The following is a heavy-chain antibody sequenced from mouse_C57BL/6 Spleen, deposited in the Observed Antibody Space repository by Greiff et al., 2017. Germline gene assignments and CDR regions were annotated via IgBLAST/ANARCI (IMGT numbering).Heavy chain of an antibody. Sequence: EVQLVESGEGLVKPGGSLKLSCAASGFTFSSYAMSWVRQTPEKRLEWVAYISSGGDYIYYADTVKGRFTISRDNARSTLYLQMSSLKSEDTAMYYCTRDGTDGFSFAYWGQGTLVTVSA. D-gene: IGHD2-3*01. CDR1: GFTFSSYA. CDR3: TRDGTDGFSFAY. CDR2: ISSGGDYI. V-gene: IGHV5-9-1*02. J-gene: IGHJ3*01.